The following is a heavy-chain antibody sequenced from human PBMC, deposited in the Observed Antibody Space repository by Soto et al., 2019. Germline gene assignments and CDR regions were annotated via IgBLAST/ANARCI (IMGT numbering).Heavy chain of an antibody. CDR3: ARVPSATANDCSGGSCYLDV. CDR1: GFTFSSYS. J-gene: IGHJ6*02. Sequence: GGSLRLSCAASGFTFSSYSMNWVRQAPGKGLEWVSSISSSSSYIYYADSVKGRFTISRDNAKNSLYLQMNSLRAEDTAVYYCARVPSATANDCSGGSCYLDVWRQGTTVTVSS. D-gene: IGHD2-15*01. V-gene: IGHV3-21*01. CDR2: ISSSSSYI.